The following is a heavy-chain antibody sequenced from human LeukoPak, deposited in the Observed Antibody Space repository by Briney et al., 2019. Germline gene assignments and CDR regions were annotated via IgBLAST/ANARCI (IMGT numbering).Heavy chain of an antibody. CDR1: GLTYSDAW. D-gene: IGHD1-20*01. J-gene: IGHJ5*02. Sequence: RPGGSLRLSCAVFGLTYSDAWMSWVRQAPGKGLEWVGRVKSKRSGGTTDYAAPVKGRFTISRDDSKNTLYLQMNSLESEDTAVYYCAHVESMTGLKLGSWGQGTLVTVSS. CDR2: VKSKRSGGTT. CDR3: AHVESMTGLKLGS. V-gene: IGHV3-15*01.